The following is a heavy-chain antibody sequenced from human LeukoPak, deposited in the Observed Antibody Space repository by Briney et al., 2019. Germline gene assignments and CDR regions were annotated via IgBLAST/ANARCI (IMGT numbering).Heavy chain of an antibody. CDR1: GGSISSSNW. D-gene: IGHD7-27*01. Sequence: PSETLSLTCAVSGGSISSSNWWSLVRQPPGKGLEWIGEIYHSGSTNYNPSLKSRVTISVDKSKNQFSLKLSSVTAADTAVYYCARLPQTGEEAHYLDYWGQGTLVTVSS. J-gene: IGHJ4*02. CDR2: IYHSGST. V-gene: IGHV4-4*02. CDR3: ARLPQTGEEAHYLDY.